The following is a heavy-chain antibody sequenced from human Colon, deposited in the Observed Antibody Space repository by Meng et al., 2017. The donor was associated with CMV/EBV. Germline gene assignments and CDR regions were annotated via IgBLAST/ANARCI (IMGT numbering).Heavy chain of an antibody. Sequence: QGLLVQSGSEVRMPGASGKVSCKASGHRLTGYYIHWVRQAPGQGLEWMGWMDPTTGRTDYAQKFQGTVTMTRDTSISTAYLELSRLTSDDTAVYYCASHSSYVWGSHHWGQGTLVTVSS. CDR3: ASHSSYVWGSHH. CDR2: MDPTTGRT. CDR1: GHRLTGYY. D-gene: IGHD3-16*01. J-gene: IGHJ1*01. V-gene: IGHV1-2*02.